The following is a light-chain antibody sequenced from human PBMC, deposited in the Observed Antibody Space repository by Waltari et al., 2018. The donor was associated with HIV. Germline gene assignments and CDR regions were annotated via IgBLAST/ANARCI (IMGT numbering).Light chain of an antibody. J-gene: IGKJ5*01. Sequence: ENVLTQSPGALSLSPGERATLSCRASQSVSSTYIAWYQQRTGQAPRLLIYGASSRATGIPDRFLGSGSGTDFTLTINRLEPEDFAVYYCQQYSTSPFTLGQGTRLEIK. V-gene: IGKV3-20*01. CDR3: QQYSTSPFT. CDR2: GAS. CDR1: QSVSSTY.